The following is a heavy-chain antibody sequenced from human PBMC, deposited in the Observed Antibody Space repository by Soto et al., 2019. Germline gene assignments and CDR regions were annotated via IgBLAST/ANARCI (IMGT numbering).Heavy chain of an antibody. CDR3: ATSAGQQLVGDYYYYGMDV. CDR1: GFTFSSYA. Sequence: GGSLRLSCAASGFTFSSYAMSWVRQAPGKGLEWVSAISGSGGSTYYADSVKGRFTISRDNSKNTLYLQMNSLRAEDTAVYYCATSAGQQLVGDYYYYGMDVWGQGTTVTASS. J-gene: IGHJ6*02. CDR2: ISGSGGST. V-gene: IGHV3-23*01. D-gene: IGHD6-13*01.